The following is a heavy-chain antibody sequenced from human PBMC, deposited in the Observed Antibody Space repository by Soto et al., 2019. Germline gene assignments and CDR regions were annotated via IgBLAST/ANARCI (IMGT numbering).Heavy chain of an antibody. V-gene: IGHV4-38-2*02. CDR3: VREKVGTTFFDN. CDR1: GFAISRGYY. D-gene: IGHD1-1*01. CDR2: IYPSVSS. J-gene: IGHJ4*02. Sequence: KPSETLSLTCSVSGFAISRGYYWSWARQPPGKGLEWIGSIYPSVSSYHNPSLATRLRLSIDTSKNQFTLNLTSVTAADTALYFCVREKVGTTFFDNWGQGIQVTVSS.